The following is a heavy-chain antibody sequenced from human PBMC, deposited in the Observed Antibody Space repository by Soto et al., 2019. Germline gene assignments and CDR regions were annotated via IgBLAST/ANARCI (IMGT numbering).Heavy chain of an antibody. J-gene: IGHJ3*02. CDR2: IHSDGSST. CDR1: GFTFSYYW. V-gene: IGHV3-74*01. CDR3: ARGDRGAFHI. Sequence: EVQLVESGGGLVRPGGSLRLSCAASGFTFSYYWMHWVRQAPWKWLVWVSRIHSDGSSTTYADFVKGRFIISRDKARNTVDLQMNSVRVEHTAVYYCARGDRGAFHIWGQGTVVTVSS. D-gene: IGHD1-26*01.